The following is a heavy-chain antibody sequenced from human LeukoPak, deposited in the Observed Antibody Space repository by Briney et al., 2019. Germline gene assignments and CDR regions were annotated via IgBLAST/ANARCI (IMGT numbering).Heavy chain of an antibody. CDR1: GGSFSGYY. V-gene: IGHV4-34*01. CDR2: INHSGST. CDR3: ARLYSGYDSPSYYFDY. D-gene: IGHD5-12*01. J-gene: IGHJ4*02. Sequence: KPSETLSLTCAVYGGSFSGYYWSWLRQPPGKGLEWVGEINHSGSTNYNPSLKSRVTISVATSKNQFSLKLSSVTAADTAVYYCARLYSGYDSPSYYFDYWGQGTLVTVSS.